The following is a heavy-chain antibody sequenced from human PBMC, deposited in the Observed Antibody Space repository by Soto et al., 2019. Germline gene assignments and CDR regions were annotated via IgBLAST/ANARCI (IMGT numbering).Heavy chain of an antibody. V-gene: IGHV3-7*01. CDR2: INQDGSKR. J-gene: IGHJ2*01. Sequence: EVQLVESGGGLVQPGGSLRLYCAASGFALSSYWMTWVRQAPGKGLEWVANINQDGSKRYYVDSVKGRFTISRDNAKNSLYLQLNSLRVEDTAVYYCAKRVWYFDLWGRGTLVTVSS. CDR1: GFALSSYW. CDR3: AKRVWYFDL.